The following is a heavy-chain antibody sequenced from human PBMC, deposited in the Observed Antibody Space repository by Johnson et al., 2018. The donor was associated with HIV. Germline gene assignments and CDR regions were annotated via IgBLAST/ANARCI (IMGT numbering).Heavy chain of an antibody. CDR3: ARGHDYYDSSGYLHAFDI. D-gene: IGHD3-22*01. CDR2: INWNGDNT. CDR1: GFTFDDHG. V-gene: IGHV3-20*04. J-gene: IGHJ3*02. Sequence: VQLVESGGGLVKPGGSLRLACAASGFTFDDHGMNWVRQVPGKGLEWVSGINWNGDNTGYADSVKGRFIISRDNAKNSLYLQMNSLRAEDTALYYCARGHDYYDSSGYLHAFDIWGQGTLVTVSS.